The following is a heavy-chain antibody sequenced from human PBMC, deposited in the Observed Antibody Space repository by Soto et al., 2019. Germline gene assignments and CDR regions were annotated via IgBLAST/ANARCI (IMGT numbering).Heavy chain of an antibody. CDR2: IYYSGST. V-gene: IGHV4-31*03. CDR1: GGSISSGGYY. Sequence: PSETLSLTCTVSGGSISSGGYYWSWIRQHPGKGLEWIGYIYYSGSTYYNPSLKSRVTISVDTSKNQFSLKLSSVTAADTAVYYCARSPSSGSLDYWGQGTLVTVSS. CDR3: ARSPSSGSLDY. J-gene: IGHJ4*02. D-gene: IGHD3-22*01.